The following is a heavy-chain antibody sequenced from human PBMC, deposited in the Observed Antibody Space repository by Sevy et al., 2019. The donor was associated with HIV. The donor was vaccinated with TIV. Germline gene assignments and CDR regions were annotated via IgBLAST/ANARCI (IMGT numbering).Heavy chain of an antibody. V-gene: IGHV3-74*01. J-gene: IGHJ6*02. CDR3: ARAVSRRYYYDSSGYYYYYYYGMDV. CDR1: GFTFSSYW. Sequence: GGSLRLSCAASGFTFSSYWMHWVRQAPGKGLVWVSRINSDGSSTSYADSVKGRFTISRDNAKNTLYLQMNSLRAEDTAVYYCARAVSRRYYYDSSGYYYYYYYGMDVWGQRTTVTVSS. D-gene: IGHD3-22*01. CDR2: INSDGSST.